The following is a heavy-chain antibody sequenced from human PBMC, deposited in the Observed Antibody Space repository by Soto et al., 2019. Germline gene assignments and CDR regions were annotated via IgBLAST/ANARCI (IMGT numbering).Heavy chain of an antibody. J-gene: IGHJ3*02. V-gene: IGHV4-31*03. CDR1: GGSISSGGYY. D-gene: IGHD2-2*02. CDR2: IYYSGST. Sequence: SETLSLTCTVSGGSISSGGYYWSWIRQHPGKGLEWIGYIYYSGSTYYNPSLKSRVTISVDTSKNQFSLKLSSVTAADTAVYYCARDPKKIVPAAIRDDAFDIWGQGTMVTV. CDR3: ARDPKKIVPAAIRDDAFDI.